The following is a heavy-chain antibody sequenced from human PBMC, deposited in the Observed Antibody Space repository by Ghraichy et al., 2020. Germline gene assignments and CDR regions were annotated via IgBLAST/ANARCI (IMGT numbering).Heavy chain of an antibody. CDR2: IYHSGST. D-gene: IGHD2-2*02. CDR1: GGSISSSNW. J-gene: IGHJ5*02. CDR3: ARDYCSSTTCYRRRWFDP. Sequence: SCAVSGGSISSSNWWSWVRQPPGKGLEWIGEIYHSGSTNYNPSLKSRVTISLDKSKNQFSLKLSSVTAADTAVYYCARDYCSSTTCYRRRWFDPWGQGTLVTVSS. V-gene: IGHV4-4*02.